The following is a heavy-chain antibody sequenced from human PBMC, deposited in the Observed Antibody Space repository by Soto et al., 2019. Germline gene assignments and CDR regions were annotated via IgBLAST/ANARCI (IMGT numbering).Heavy chain of an antibody. CDR3: ARDRAAGGY. D-gene: IGHD6-13*01. J-gene: IGHJ4*02. Sequence: EVQLVESGGGLAQPGGSLRLSCVASGFSFSDYEMNWVRQAPGKGLEWVAYNSSGGSTIHYADSVRGRFTVSRDNARNSLYLQMNTLSVEDTALYYCARDRAAGGYWGQGTLVTVSS. CDR1: GFSFSDYE. V-gene: IGHV3-48*03. CDR2: NSSGGSTI.